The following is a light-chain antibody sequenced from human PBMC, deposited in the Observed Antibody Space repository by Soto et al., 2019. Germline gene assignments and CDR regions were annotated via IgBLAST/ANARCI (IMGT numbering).Light chain of an antibody. CDR3: QQYGSSPYT. J-gene: IGKJ2*01. CDR2: ATS. Sequence: IVLTQSPGTLSLSPGERATLSCRASQSVSRSYLAWYQQNPGQPPSLLIYATSSRATGIPDRFSGSGSGTDFTLTISRLEPEDFAVYYCQQYGSSPYTFGQGTKLEIK. CDR1: QSVSRSY. V-gene: IGKV3-20*01.